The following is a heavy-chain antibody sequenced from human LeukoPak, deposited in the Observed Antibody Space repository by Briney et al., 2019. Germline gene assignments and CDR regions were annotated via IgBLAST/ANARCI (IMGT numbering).Heavy chain of an antibody. J-gene: IGHJ5*02. CDR3: ARDVVVVAAPGNWFDP. CDR2: ISSSSSYI. V-gene: IGHV3-21*01. CDR1: GFTFSSYS. Sequence: NTGGSLRLSCAASGFTFSSYSMNWVRQAPGKGLEWVSSISSSSSYIYYADSVKGRFTISRDNAKNSLYLQMNSLRAEDTAVYYCARDVVVVAAPGNWFDPWGQGTLVTVSS. D-gene: IGHD2-15*01.